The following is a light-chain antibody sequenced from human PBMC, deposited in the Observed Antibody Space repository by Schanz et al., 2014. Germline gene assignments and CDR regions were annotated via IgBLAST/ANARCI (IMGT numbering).Light chain of an antibody. CDR1: SSDIGGYNY. CDR2: DVT. V-gene: IGLV2-14*01. CDR3: TSYTGSGTLWV. Sequence: QSALTQPASVSGSPGQSITISCTGTSSDIGGYNYASWYQQHPGKAPKLMIYDVTNRPSGVSNRFSGSKSGNTASLTISGLQAEDEADYYCTSYTGSGTLWVFGGGTKLTVL. J-gene: IGLJ3*02.